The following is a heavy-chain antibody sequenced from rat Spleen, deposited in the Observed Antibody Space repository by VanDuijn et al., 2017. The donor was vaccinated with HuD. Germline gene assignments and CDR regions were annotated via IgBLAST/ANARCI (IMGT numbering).Heavy chain of an antibody. J-gene: IGHJ2*01. CDR2: IIYDGSST. Sequence: EVQLVESGGGLVRPGRSLKLSCAASGFTFSDYNMAWVRQAPKKGLEWVATIIYDGSSTYYRDSVKGRFTISRDNAKSTLYLQMDSLRSEDTATYYGARLGNSYYFDYWGQGVMVTVSS. V-gene: IGHV5-7*01. CDR1: GFTFSDYN. CDR3: ARLGNSYYFDY.